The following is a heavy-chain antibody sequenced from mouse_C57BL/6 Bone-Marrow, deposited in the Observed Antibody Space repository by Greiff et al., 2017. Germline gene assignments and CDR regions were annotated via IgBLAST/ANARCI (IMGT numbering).Heavy chain of an antibody. CDR2: INPNYGTT. CDR3: ASSWDRGYFDV. V-gene: IGHV1-39*01. CDR1: GYSFTDYN. J-gene: IGHJ1*03. D-gene: IGHD3-3*01. Sequence: VQLQQPGPELVKPGASVKISCKASGYSFTDYNMNWVKQSNGKSLEWIGVINPNYGTTSYNQKFKGKATLTVDQSSSTAYMQLNSLTCEETAVYYCASSWDRGYFDVWGTGTTVTVSS.